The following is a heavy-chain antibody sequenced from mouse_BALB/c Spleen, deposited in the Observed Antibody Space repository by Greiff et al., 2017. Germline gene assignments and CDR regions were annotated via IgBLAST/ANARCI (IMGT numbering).Heavy chain of an antibody. V-gene: IGHV5-12-1*01. J-gene: IGHJ1*01. CDR2: ISSGGGST. CDR3: AKARNGYGYFDV. Sequence: DVKLVESGGGLVKPGGSLKLSCAASGFAFSSYDMSWVRQTPEKRLEWVAYISSGGGSTYYPDTVKGRFTISRDNAKNTLYLQMSSLKSEDTAMYYCAKARNGYGYFDVWGAGTTVTVAS. CDR1: GFAFSSYD.